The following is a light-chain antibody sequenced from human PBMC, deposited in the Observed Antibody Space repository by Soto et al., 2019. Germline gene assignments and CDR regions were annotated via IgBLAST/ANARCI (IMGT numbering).Light chain of an antibody. V-gene: IGKV1-5*01. CDR3: QQYNSYS. J-gene: IGKJ1*01. Sequence: DIQMTQSPSTLSATAGDRVTLTCRASQSISAWLAWYQQKPGKAPKLLIFDASTLESGVPSRFSGSGSGTEFTLTISSLQPDDFATYYCQQYNSYSFGQGTKVDI. CDR2: DAS. CDR1: QSISAW.